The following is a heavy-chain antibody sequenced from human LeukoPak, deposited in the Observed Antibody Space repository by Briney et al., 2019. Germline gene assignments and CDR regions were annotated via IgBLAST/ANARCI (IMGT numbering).Heavy chain of an antibody. CDR3: AREWLAVARFDY. CDR2: IYYSGST. CDR1: GGSISSYY. J-gene: IGHJ4*02. Sequence: SETLSLTCTVSGGSISSYYWSWIRQPPGEGLEWIGYIYYSGSTNYNPSLKSRVTISVDTSKNQFSLKLSSVTAADTAVYYCAREWLAVARFDYWGQGTLVTVSS. D-gene: IGHD6-19*01. V-gene: IGHV4-59*12.